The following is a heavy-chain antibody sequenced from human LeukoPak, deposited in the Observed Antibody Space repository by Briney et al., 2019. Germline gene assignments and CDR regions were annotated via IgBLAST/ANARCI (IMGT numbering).Heavy chain of an antibody. CDR3: ARDGGYCSGGSCPDAFDI. V-gene: IGHV1-69*04. D-gene: IGHD2-15*01. CDR1: GGTFSSYA. CDR2: IIPIFGIA. Sequence: ASVKVSCKASGGTFSSYAISWVRQAPGQGLEWMGRIIPIFGIANYAQKFQGRVTITADKSTSTAYMELSSLRSEDTAVYSCARDGGYCSGGSCPDAFDIWGQGTMVTVSS. J-gene: IGHJ3*02.